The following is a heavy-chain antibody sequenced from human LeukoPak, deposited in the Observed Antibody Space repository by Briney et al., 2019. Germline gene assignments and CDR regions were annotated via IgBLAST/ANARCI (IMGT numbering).Heavy chain of an antibody. CDR3: ARDGRIPLTIFGVITTYDYYYYGMDV. CDR1: GFTFSSYA. V-gene: IGHV3-23*01. J-gene: IGHJ6*02. D-gene: IGHD3-3*01. Sequence: PGGSLRLSCAASGFTFSSYAMSWVRQAPGKGLERVSAISGSGGSTYYADSVKGRFTISRDNAKNSLYLQMNSLRAEDTAVYYCARDGRIPLTIFGVITTYDYYYYGMDVWGQGTTVTVSS. CDR2: ISGSGGST.